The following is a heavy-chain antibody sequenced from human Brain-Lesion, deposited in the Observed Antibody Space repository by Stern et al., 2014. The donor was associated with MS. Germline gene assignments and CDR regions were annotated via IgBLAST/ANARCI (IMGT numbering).Heavy chain of an antibody. D-gene: IGHD1-26*01. Sequence: QVQLLESGAEVKKPGASVKVSCKGSGYTLPDLSMHWVRQAPRKGLEGMGGFDPEDGETIYAQKFQGRVTMTEDTSTDTAYMELSSLRSEDTAVYYCATLSPGAGGNYYRHFDYWGQGTLVTVSS. CDR1: GYTLPDLS. V-gene: IGHV1-24*01. CDR3: ATLSPGAGGNYYRHFDY. J-gene: IGHJ4*02. CDR2: FDPEDGET.